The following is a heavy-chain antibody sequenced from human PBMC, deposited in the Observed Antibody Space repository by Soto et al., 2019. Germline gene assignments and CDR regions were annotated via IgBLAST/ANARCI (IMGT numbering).Heavy chain of an antibody. J-gene: IGHJ5*02. D-gene: IGHD2-21*02. CDR3: TRGGAIVVGTAQFDL. CDR2: INAGGGYT. Sequence: GASVKVSCKASGYNFTNYYMHWVRQAPGQGLEWMGTINAGGGYTTYAQRFQGRVTMTRDTSTSTVSMELSSLRYEDTALYYCTRGGAIVVGTAQFDLWG. V-gene: IGHV1-46*03. CDR1: GYNFTNYY.